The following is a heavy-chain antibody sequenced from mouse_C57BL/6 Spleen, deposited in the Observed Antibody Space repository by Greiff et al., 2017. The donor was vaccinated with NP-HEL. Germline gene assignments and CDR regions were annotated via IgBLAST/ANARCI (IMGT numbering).Heavy chain of an antibody. V-gene: IGHV1-54*01. CDR1: GYAFTNYL. J-gene: IGHJ2*01. Sequence: VQLQQSGAELVRPGTSVKVSCKASGYAFTNYLIEWVKQRPGQGLEWIGVINPGSGGTNYNEKFKGKATLTADKSSSTAYMQLSSLTSEDSAVYFCARSPITTVVATDYFDYWGQGTTLTVSS. D-gene: IGHD1-1*01. CDR3: ARSPITTVVATDYFDY. CDR2: INPGSGGT.